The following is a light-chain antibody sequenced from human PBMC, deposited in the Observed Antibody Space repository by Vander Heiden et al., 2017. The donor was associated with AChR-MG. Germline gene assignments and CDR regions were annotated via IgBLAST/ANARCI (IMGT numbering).Light chain of an antibody. CDR1: QGISNY. Sequence: DIQMTQSPSSLSASVGDRVTITCRASQGISNYLAWYRQKPGKVPELRIYAASTLQSGVPSRFSGSGSGTDFSLTIISLQPEDVATYYCQKYNSAPFTFGPGTKVDLK. CDR2: AAS. CDR3: QKYNSAPFT. V-gene: IGKV1-27*01. J-gene: IGKJ3*01.